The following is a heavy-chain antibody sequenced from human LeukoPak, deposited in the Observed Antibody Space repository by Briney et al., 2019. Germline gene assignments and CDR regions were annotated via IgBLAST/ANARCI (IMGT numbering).Heavy chain of an antibody. CDR1: GFTFSSYG. CDR3: ARDLGIQLWSRAYFDY. V-gene: IGHV3-48*04. CDR2: ISSSGSTI. D-gene: IGHD5-18*01. Sequence: KAGGSLRLSCAASGFTFSSYGMHWVRQAPGKGLEWVSYISSSGSTIYYADSVKGRFTISRDNAKNSLYLQMNSLRAEDTAVYYCARDLGIQLWSRAYFDYWGQGTLVTVSS. J-gene: IGHJ4*02.